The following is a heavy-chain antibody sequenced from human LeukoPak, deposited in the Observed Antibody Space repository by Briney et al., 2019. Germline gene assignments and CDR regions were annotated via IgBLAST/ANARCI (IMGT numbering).Heavy chain of an antibody. CDR3: AKGDIAVAGPEY. CDR1: GFTFSSYG. J-gene: IGHJ4*02. CDR2: ISYDGSNK. Sequence: GGSLRLSCAASGFTFSSYGMHWVRQAPGKGLEWVAVISYDGSNKYYADSVKGRFTISRDNSKNTLYLQMNSLRAEDTAVYYCAKGDIAVAGPEYWGQGTLATVSS. D-gene: IGHD6-19*01. V-gene: IGHV3-30*18.